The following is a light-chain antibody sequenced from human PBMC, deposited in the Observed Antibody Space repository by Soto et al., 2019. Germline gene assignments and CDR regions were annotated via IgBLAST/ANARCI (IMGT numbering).Light chain of an antibody. CDR3: QQCFSLPPT. CDR1: QTIYDW. J-gene: IGKJ1*01. CDR2: KAS. V-gene: IGKV1-5*03. Sequence: DIQMTQSPTTLSASVGDRVTITCRASQTIYDWLAWYQQKPGKAPKLLIHKASRLESGVPSRFSGSGSGTEFTLTISNLQPDDFAVYYCQQCFSLPPTFGHGTKVDIK.